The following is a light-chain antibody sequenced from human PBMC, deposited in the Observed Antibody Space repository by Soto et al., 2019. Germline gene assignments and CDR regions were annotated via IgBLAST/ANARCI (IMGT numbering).Light chain of an antibody. V-gene: IGLV1-40*01. Sequence: QSVLTQPPSVSGAPGQRVTISCTGSSSNIGAGYDVHWYQQLPGTAPKLLIYDNTNRPSGVPDRFSGSKSGTSASLAITGLQAEDETDYSCQSYDSTLSGYVFGTGTKVTDL. CDR3: QSYDSTLSGYV. CDR1: SSNIGAGYD. CDR2: DNT. J-gene: IGLJ1*01.